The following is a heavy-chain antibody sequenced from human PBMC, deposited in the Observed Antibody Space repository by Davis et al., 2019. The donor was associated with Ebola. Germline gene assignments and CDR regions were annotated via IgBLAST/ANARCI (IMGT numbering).Heavy chain of an antibody. Sequence: ASVKVSCKASGYAFKNYAISWVRQAPGQGLEWMGWISVYNGNTNYAQRFQGRVTMTTDTSTGTAYMDLRSLRSDDTAVYFCARTSIVGTTTTASDIWGPGTKVTVSS. V-gene: IGHV1-18*01. CDR3: ARTSIVGTTTTASDI. J-gene: IGHJ3*02. D-gene: IGHD1-26*01. CDR2: ISVYNGNT. CDR1: GYAFKNYA.